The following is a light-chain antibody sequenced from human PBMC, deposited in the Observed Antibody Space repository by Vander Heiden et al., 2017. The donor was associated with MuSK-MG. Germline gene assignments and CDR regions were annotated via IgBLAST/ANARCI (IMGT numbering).Light chain of an antibody. J-gene: IGLJ3*02. CDR3: QSYDSSNGV. Sequence: NCILTQPPAVSEPPRKSVANTCTSSGGSVASNYVQWYQQRPGSAPTTVIYEDNQRPSGVPDRFSVSIDSSSNTATLTISGLKAKDEADYYCQSYDSSNGVFGGGTKLTVL. CDR2: EDN. CDR1: GGSVASNY. V-gene: IGLV6-57*02.